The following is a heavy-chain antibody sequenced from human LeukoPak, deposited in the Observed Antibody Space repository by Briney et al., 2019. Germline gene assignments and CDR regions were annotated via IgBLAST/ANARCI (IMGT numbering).Heavy chain of an antibody. CDR2: IYYSGST. Sequence: SETLSLACTVSGGSISSSSYYWGWIRQPPGKGLEWIGSIYYSGSTYYNPSLKSRVTISVDTSKNQFSLKLSSVTAADTAVYYCARRGYDSSGYYYAYWGQGTLVTVSS. CDR1: GGSISSSSYY. D-gene: IGHD3-22*01. J-gene: IGHJ4*02. CDR3: ARRGYDSSGYYYAY. V-gene: IGHV4-39*01.